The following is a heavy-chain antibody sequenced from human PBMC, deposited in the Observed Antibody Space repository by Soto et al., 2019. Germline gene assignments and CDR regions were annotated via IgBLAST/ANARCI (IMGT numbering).Heavy chain of an antibody. Sequence: QPGGSLRLSCAASEFTFNNYAMSWVRQAPGKGLEWVSVISGSGITTYYADSVKGRFTISRDNFKNTLHLQMNSLRAEDTAVYYCAKALGELSPESFDYWGQGILVTVSS. CDR2: ISGSGITT. J-gene: IGHJ4*02. V-gene: IGHV3-23*01. CDR3: AKALGELSPESFDY. D-gene: IGHD3-16*02. CDR1: EFTFNNYA.